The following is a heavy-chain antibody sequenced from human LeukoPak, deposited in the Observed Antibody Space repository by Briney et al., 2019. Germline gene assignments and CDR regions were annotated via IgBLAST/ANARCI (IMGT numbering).Heavy chain of an antibody. Sequence: SETLSLTCTVSGGSITTYYWSWIRQPPGKGLEWIVYMFHSGTPRYNPSLQSRVTISADTSKNQFSLNVRSTTAADTAVYYCARRRGWKQQLVYFDYWGQGTLATVSS. CDR1: GGSITTYY. J-gene: IGHJ4*02. CDR2: MFHSGTP. D-gene: IGHD6-13*01. CDR3: ARRRGWKQQLVYFDY. V-gene: IGHV4-59*08.